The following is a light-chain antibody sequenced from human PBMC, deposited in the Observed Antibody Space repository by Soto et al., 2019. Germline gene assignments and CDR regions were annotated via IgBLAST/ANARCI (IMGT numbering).Light chain of an antibody. CDR3: ASYTSSTTVV. J-gene: IGLJ2*01. V-gene: IGLV2-14*01. CDR1: SSDVGGYNY. Sequence: QSALTQPASVSGSPGQSITISCTGTSSDVGGYNYVSWYQQYPGKAPKLMIYDVNNRPSGVSDRFSGPKSGHTTSLTISGLQAEDEADYYCASYTSSTTVVFGGGTKLTVL. CDR2: DVN.